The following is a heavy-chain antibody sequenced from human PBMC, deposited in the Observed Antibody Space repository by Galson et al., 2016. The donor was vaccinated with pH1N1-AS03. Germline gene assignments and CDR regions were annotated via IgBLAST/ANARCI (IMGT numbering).Heavy chain of an antibody. CDR1: GFTFSTFA. Sequence: SLRLSCAASGFTFSTFAMSWVRRAPGKGLEWVSLIRGTSQITYYADSVKGRFTTSKDNSKSTLFLQMNSLRAEDTAIYYCARLSGMVPTEYYFASWGQGTLVAVSS. J-gene: IGHJ4*02. CDR2: IRGTSQIT. CDR3: ARLSGMVPTEYYFAS. D-gene: IGHD3-3*01. V-gene: IGHV3-23*01.